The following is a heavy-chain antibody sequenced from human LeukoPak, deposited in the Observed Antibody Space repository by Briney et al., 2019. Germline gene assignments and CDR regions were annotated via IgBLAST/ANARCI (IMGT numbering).Heavy chain of an antibody. J-gene: IGHJ6*04. CDR2: IIPIFGTA. V-gene: IGHV1-69*06. CDR1: GGTFSSYA. CDR3: ARGGSGSYFSRYYYYGMDV. D-gene: IGHD3-10*01. Sequence: WASVKVSCKASGGTFSSYAISWVRQAPGQGLEWMGGIIPIFGTANYAQKFQGRVTITADKSTSTAYMELSSLRSEDTAAYYCARGGSGSYFSRYYYYGMDVWGKGTTVTVSS.